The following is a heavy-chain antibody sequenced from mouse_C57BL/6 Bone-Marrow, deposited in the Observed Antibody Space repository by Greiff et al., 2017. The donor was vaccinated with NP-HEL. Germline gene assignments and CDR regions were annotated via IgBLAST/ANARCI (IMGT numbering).Heavy chain of an antibody. CDR2: IHPNSGST. V-gene: IGHV1-64*01. J-gene: IGHJ2*01. CDR1: GYTFTSYW. Sequence: QVQLQQPGAELVKPGASVKLSCKASGYTFTSYWMHWVKQRPGQGLEWIGMIHPNSGSTNYTEKFKSKATLTVDKSSSTAYMQLSSLTSEDSAVYYCARRVITTRNYFDYWGQGTTLTVAS. D-gene: IGHD2-4*01. CDR3: ARRVITTRNYFDY.